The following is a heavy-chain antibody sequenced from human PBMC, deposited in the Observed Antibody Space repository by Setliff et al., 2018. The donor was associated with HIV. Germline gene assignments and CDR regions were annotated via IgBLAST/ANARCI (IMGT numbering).Heavy chain of an antibody. Sequence: ASVKVSCKASGYSFTDYSLHWVRQVPGHGLEWMGWINPNSGGTNYAQRFQGRVTMTRDTSISTAYMELSRLRSDDTAVYFCARGIQWSSAWYGYWGQGTLVTVSS. CDR1: GYSFTDYS. V-gene: IGHV1-2*02. CDR3: ARGIQWSSAWYGY. D-gene: IGHD6-19*01. J-gene: IGHJ4*02. CDR2: INPNSGGT.